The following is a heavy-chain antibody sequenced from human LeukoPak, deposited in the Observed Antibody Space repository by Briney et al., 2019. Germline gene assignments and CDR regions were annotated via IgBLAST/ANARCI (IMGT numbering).Heavy chain of an antibody. CDR1: GYTLTELS. CDR2: FDPEDGET. CDR3: ATDPYSGSYQPGGY. Sequence: ASVKVSCKVSGYTLTELSMHWVRQAPGKGLEWMGGFDPEDGETIYAQKFQGRVTMTEDTPTDTAYMELSSLRSEDTAVYYCATDPYSGSYQPGGYWGQGTLVTVSS. V-gene: IGHV1-24*01. D-gene: IGHD1-26*01. J-gene: IGHJ4*02.